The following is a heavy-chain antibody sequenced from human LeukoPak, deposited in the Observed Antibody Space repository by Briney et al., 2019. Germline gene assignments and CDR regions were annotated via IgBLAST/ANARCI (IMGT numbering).Heavy chain of an antibody. Sequence: SETLSLTCTVSGDSISSGDYYWSWIRQPAGKGLEWIGRISSSGSTNYNPSLKSRVTISVDTSKNQFSPKLGSVTAADTAVYFCARGPYSYDSSGAFDIWGQGTMVTVSS. V-gene: IGHV4-61*02. D-gene: IGHD3-22*01. CDR2: ISSSGST. J-gene: IGHJ3*02. CDR1: GDSISSGDYY. CDR3: ARGPYSYDSSGAFDI.